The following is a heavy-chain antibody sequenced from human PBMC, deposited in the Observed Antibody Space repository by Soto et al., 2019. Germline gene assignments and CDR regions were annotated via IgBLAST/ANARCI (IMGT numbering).Heavy chain of an antibody. D-gene: IGHD6-13*01. Sequence: SETLSLTCTVSGGSFKSGSYSWNWIRQPPGKGLEWIGYVYHTGRTSYNPSLKSRVSISMDTSKNQFSLNLDSVTAADTAVYYCASGSGYSSILEYYGMDVWGQGTTVTV. CDR2: VYHTGRT. CDR3: ASGSGYSSILEYYGMDV. V-gene: IGHV4-61*01. CDR1: GGSFKSGSYS. J-gene: IGHJ6*02.